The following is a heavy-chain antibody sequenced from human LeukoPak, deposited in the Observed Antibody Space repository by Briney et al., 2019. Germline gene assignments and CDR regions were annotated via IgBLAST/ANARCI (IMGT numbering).Heavy chain of an antibody. V-gene: IGHV1-8*01. CDR3: AKVWKWAGGTYYYYYMDV. CDR2: MNPNSGNT. CDR1: GYTFTSYD. J-gene: IGHJ6*03. D-gene: IGHD1-26*01. Sequence: ASVKVSCKASGYTFTSYDINWVRQATGQGLEWMGWMNPNSGNTGYAQKFQGRVTMTRNTSISTAYMELSSLRSEDTAVYYCAKVWKWAGGTYYYYYMDVWGKGTTVTVSS.